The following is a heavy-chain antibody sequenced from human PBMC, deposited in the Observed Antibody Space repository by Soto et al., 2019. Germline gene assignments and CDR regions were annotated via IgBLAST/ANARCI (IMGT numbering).Heavy chain of an antibody. Sequence: ASVKVSCKASGYTFTSYYMHWVRQAPGQGLEWMGIINPSGGSTSYAQKFQGRVTMTRDTSTSTVYMELSSLRSEDTAVYYCARDGTHILEWLLRNRHNWSDPWGQGTLVTVSS. V-gene: IGHV1-46*01. CDR2: INPSGGST. CDR1: GYTFTSYY. D-gene: IGHD3-3*01. J-gene: IGHJ5*02. CDR3: ARDGTHILEWLLRNRHNWSDP.